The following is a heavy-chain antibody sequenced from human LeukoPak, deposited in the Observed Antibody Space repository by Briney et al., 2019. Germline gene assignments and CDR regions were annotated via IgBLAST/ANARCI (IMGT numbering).Heavy chain of an antibody. Sequence: TYYAYSVKGRFTISRDNSKNTLYLQMNSLRGEDTAVYYCAKGRQLRRPDAFDIWGQGTMVTVSS. CDR3: AKGRQLRRPDAFDI. CDR2: T. V-gene: IGHV3-23*01. D-gene: IGHD1-26*01. J-gene: IGHJ3*02.